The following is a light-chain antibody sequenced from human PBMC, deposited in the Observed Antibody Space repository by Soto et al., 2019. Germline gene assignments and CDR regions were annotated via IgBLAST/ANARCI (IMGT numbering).Light chain of an antibody. J-gene: IGKJ4*01. CDR3: QQANSFPLP. Sequence: DIHMTQSPSSVSASVGDRVTITCRASQGISSWLAWYQQKPGKAPKLLIYTVSSLQSGVPSRFSGGGFGKVFPLTIGSLPPEDFANYCCQQANSFPLPFGGGAKGEIK. CDR1: QGISSW. CDR2: TVS. V-gene: IGKV1-12*01.